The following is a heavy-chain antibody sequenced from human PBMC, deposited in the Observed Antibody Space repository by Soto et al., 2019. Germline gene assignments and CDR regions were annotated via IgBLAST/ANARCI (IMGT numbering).Heavy chain of an antibody. J-gene: IGHJ4*02. D-gene: IGHD2-8*01. CDR3: ARRYCTNGVCPFDS. Sequence: PGGSLRLSCAASGFTFSSNSMSWVRQAPGKGLEWVPSISSSGSRVYYADSLKGRFTISRDNAKNSLYLQMNSLSAEDTAVYYCARRYCTNGVCPFDSWGQGTLVTVSS. CDR2: ISSSGSRV. CDR1: GFTFSSNS. V-gene: IGHV3-21*01.